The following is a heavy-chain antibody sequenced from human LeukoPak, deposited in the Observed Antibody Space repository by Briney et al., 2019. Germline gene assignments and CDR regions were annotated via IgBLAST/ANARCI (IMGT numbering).Heavy chain of an antibody. J-gene: IGHJ6*03. CDR3: ARVKGRDDFWNESYYYYMDV. Sequence: PGGSLRLSFAASGFTFSDYYMSWIRQAPGKGLDWVSYISSSGGTIYYADSVKGRFTISRDNAKNSLYLQMSSLRGEDTAVYYCARVKGRDDFWNESYYYYMDVWGKGTTVTVSS. CDR1: GFTFSDYY. CDR2: ISSSGGTI. V-gene: IGHV3-11*01. D-gene: IGHD3-3*01.